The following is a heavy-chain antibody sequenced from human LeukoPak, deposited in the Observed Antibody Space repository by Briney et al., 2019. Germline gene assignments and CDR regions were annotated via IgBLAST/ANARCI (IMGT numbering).Heavy chain of an antibody. V-gene: IGHV3-74*01. Sequence: GGSLRVSCAASGFTFSSYWMHWVRQAPGKGLVWVSRINSDGSSTSYADSVKGRFTISRDNAKNTLYLQMNSLRAEDTAVYYCARGSDSSNYYYYYYGMDVWGQGTTVTVSS. J-gene: IGHJ6*02. CDR1: GFTFSSYW. CDR2: INSDGSST. D-gene: IGHD6-13*01. CDR3: ARGSDSSNYYYYYYGMDV.